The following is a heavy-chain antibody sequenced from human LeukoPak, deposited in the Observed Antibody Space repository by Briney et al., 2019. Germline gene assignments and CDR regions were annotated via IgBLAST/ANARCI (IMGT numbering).Heavy chain of an antibody. V-gene: IGHV3-33*01. CDR2: VWPDGNKK. Sequence: GGSLRLSCAASGFIFSHYVMHWVRQAPGKGLEWVAVVWPDGNKKYYGDSVKGRFTVSKDNSENTLFLQMNSLRAEDTAMYYCIVVVVPAAVWQFDLWGRGTQVTVSS. CDR3: IVVVVPAAVWQFDL. D-gene: IGHD2-2*01. J-gene: IGHJ2*01. CDR1: GFIFSHYV.